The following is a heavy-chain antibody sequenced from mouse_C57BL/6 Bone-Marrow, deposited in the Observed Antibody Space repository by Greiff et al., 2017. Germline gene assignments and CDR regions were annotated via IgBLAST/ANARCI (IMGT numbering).Heavy chain of an antibody. CDR1: GYTFTSYW. CDR3: ARSGYDY. J-gene: IGHJ3*01. CDR2: IDPSDSYT. V-gene: IGHV1-69*01. Sequence: QVQLQQPGAELVMPGASVKLSCKASGYTFTSYWMHWVKQRPGQGLEWIGEIDPSDSYTNYNQKFKGKSTLTVDKSSSPAYMQLSSLTSEDSAVYYCARSGYDYWGQGTLVTVSA.